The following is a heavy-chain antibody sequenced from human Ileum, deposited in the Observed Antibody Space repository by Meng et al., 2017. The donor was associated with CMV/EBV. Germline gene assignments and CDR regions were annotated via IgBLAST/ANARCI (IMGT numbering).Heavy chain of an antibody. CDR1: GYSFITYG. D-gene: IGHD5-24*01. CDR3: TRGDGDHSSKFDY. J-gene: IGHJ4*02. Sequence: QVQLVQSGSELREPGASVQISCKTSGYSFITYGINWVRQAPGQRLEWMGWINNNTGNPTYAQDFTGRFVFSLDTSVSTTYLQINSLRTEDSAVYYCTRGDGDHSSKFDYWGQGTLVTVSS. V-gene: IGHV7-4-1*02. CDR2: INNNTGNP.